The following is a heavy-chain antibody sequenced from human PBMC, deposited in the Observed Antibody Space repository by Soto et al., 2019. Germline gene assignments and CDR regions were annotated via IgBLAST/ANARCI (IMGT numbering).Heavy chain of an antibody. J-gene: IGHJ6*02. CDR2: ISYDGSNK. CDR3: XXXXXXXXXLHGMDV. CDR1: GFTFSSYA. V-gene: IGHV3-30-3*01. D-gene: IGHD2-15*01. Sequence: QVQLVESGGGVVQPGRSLRLSCAASGFTFSSYAMHWVRQAPGKGLEWVAVISYDGSNKYYADSVKGRFTISRDNSKNTXXXXXXXXXXXXXXXXXXXXXXXXXXXLHGMDVWGQGTTVTVSS.